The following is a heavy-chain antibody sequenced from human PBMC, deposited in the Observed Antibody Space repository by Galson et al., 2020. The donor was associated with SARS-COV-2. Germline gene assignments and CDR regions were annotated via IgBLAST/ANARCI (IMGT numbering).Heavy chain of an antibody. CDR1: GYTFTSYG. Sequence: GESLKISCKASGYTFTSYGISWVRQAPGQGLEWMGWISAYNGNTNYAQKLQGRVTMTTDTSTSTAYMELRSLRSDDTAVYYCARDRQPDNLYYGMDVWGQGTTVTVSS. CDR2: ISAYNGNT. D-gene: IGHD1-20*01. V-gene: IGHV1-18*01. CDR3: ARDRQPDNLYYGMDV. J-gene: IGHJ6*02.